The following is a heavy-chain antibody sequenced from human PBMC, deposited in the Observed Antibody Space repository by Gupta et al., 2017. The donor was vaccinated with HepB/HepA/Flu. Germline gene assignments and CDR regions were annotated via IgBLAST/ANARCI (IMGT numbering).Heavy chain of an antibody. CDR2: VNPNSGDT. D-gene: IGHD1-14*01. CDR3: ARRGGANKDKRKYSSNNFYMDV. CDR1: GYTFTNYD. J-gene: IGHJ6*03. V-gene: IGHV1-8*03. Sequence: QVQLVQSGAEVKKPGASVKVSCKASGYTFTNYDINWVRQAAGQGLEWMGWVNPNSGDTGCALKFRGRVTISRNTSISTTYMDLISLRSDDTAVYFCARRGGANKDKRKYSSNNFYMDVWGKGTTITVSS.